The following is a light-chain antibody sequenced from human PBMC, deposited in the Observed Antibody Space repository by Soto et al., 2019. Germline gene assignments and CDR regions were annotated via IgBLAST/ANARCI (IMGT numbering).Light chain of an antibody. Sequence: QSVLTQPPSVAGAPGQRVTISCTGSSANIGAGYDVHWYQQLPGTAPKLLIYGNSNRPSGVPDRFSGSKSGTSASLAITRLQAEDDADYYCQSYDSSLSGVVFGRGTKLTVL. CDR1: SANIGAGYD. CDR3: QSYDSSLSGVV. V-gene: IGLV1-40*01. J-gene: IGLJ2*01. CDR2: GNS.